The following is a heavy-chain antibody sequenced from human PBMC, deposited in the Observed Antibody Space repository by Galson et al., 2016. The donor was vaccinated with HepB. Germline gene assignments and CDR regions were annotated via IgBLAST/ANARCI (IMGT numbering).Heavy chain of an antibody. CDR2: ILYEKT. CDR3: VRHEGPNYPFDI. Sequence: SETLSLTCSVSGDSIGSRGYYWGWIRQPPGMGLDWIGSILYEKTFSKSSLQSRVTISVDTSKTQLSLSLTSVTAADTAIYFCVRHEGPNYPFDIWGQGTMVTVSS. CDR1: GDSIGSRGYY. D-gene: IGHD2-8*01. J-gene: IGHJ3*02. V-gene: IGHV4-39*01.